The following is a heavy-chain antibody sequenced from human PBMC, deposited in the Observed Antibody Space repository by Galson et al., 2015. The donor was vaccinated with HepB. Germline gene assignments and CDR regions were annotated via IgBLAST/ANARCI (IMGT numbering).Heavy chain of an antibody. CDR2: IKQDGSEK. CDR3: ARDFVDSGHDY. CDR1: GSTFSGYW. J-gene: IGHJ4*02. D-gene: IGHD5-12*01. V-gene: IGHV3-7*01. Sequence: LRLSCAASGSTFSGYWMTWVRQAPGKGLEWVANIKQDGSEKYYVDSVKGRFTISRDNAKNSLYLQMNSLRAEDTAVYYCARDFVDSGHDYWGQGTLVTVSS.